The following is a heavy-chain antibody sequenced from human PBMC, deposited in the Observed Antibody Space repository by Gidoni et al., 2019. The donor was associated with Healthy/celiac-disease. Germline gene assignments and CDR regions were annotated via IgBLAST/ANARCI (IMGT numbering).Heavy chain of an antibody. J-gene: IGHJ4*02. Sequence: EVQLVESGGGLVQPGGSLRLSCAASGFTFSSYWMSWVRQAPGKGLGWVANIKQDGSEKYYVDSVKGRFTISRDNAKNSLYLQMNSLRAEDTAVYYCARDLWRGYYDSSGYWRGFDYWGQGTLVTVSS. CDR3: ARDLWRGYYDSSGYWRGFDY. CDR2: IKQDGSEK. V-gene: IGHV3-7*03. D-gene: IGHD3-22*01. CDR1: GFTFSSYW.